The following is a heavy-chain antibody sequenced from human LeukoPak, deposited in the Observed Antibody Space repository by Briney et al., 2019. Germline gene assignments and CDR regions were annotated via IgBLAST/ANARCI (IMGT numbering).Heavy chain of an antibody. J-gene: IGHJ5*02. Sequence: PSETLSLTCAVYGESFSGYYWSWLRQPPGKGLEWIGEVNHSGSTNYNPSLKNRVTISVDTSKNQFSLKLSSGTAADTAVYYCARIYSSSGYNWFDPWGQGTLVTVSS. D-gene: IGHD6-6*01. CDR3: ARIYSSSGYNWFDP. CDR1: GESFSGYY. CDR2: VNHSGST. V-gene: IGHV4-34*01.